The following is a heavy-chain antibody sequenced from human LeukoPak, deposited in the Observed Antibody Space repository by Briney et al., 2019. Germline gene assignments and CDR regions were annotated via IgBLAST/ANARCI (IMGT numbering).Heavy chain of an antibody. V-gene: IGHV3-23*01. CDR2: ISGSGGST. Sequence: GASLRLSCAASGFTFSSYAMSGVRQAPGKGLEWVSAISGSGGSTYYADSVKGRFTISRDNSKNTLYLQMNSLRAEDTAVYYCAKDSYYDFCSGYGIDYWGQGTLVTVCS. CDR3: AKDSYYDFCSGYGIDY. D-gene: IGHD3-3*01. CDR1: GFTFSSYA. J-gene: IGHJ4*02.